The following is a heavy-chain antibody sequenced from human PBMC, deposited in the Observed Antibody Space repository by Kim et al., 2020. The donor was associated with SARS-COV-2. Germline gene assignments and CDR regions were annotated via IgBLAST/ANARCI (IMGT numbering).Heavy chain of an antibody. Sequence: GGSLRLSCAASGFTFSSYSMNWVRQAPGKGLEWVSSISSSSSYIYYADSVKGRFTISRDNAKNSLYLQMNSLRAEDTAVYYCARDRRRKSYYYDRGDAFDIWGQGTMVTVSS. CDR1: GFTFSSYS. CDR2: ISSSSSYI. D-gene: IGHD3-22*01. V-gene: IGHV3-21*01. J-gene: IGHJ3*02. CDR3: ARDRRRKSYYYDRGDAFDI.